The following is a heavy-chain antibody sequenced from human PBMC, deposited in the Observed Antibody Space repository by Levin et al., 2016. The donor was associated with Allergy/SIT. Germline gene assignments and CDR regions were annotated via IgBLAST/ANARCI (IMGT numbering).Heavy chain of an antibody. V-gene: IGHV3-53*01. CDR3: ARGLYGMDV. Sequence: GGSLRLSCAASGFTVSSNYMTWVRQPPGEGLEWVSVIFGGGGTYYADSVKGRFTISRDNSKNTLHLQMNSLRAEDTAVYYCARGLYGMDVWGQGTTVTVSS. J-gene: IGHJ6*02. CDR2: IFGGGGT. CDR1: GFTVSSNY.